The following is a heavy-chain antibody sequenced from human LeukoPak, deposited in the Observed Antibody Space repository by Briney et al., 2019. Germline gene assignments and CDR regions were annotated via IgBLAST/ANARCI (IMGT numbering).Heavy chain of an antibody. V-gene: IGHV5-51*01. CDR3: ARPDRAAAAAY. CDR2: IYPGDSDT. J-gene: IGHJ4*02. D-gene: IGHD6-13*01. Sequence: GESLKISCKGSGYSFTSYWIGWVRQMPGKGLEWMGIIYPGDSDTRYSQFFQGHVIISDDKSISVAYLQCSSLNALTTPMYYGARPDRAAAAAYWGQGTLVTVSS. CDR1: GYSFTSYW.